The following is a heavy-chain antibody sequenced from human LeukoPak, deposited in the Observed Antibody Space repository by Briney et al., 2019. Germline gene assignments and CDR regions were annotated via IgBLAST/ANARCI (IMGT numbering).Heavy chain of an antibody. Sequence: GGSLRLSCAASGFTFDDYAMHWVRQAPGKGLEWVSGISWKSGNIGYADSVKGRFTISRDNAKNSLYLQMNSLRAEDTAVYYCARALFAGAFYGMDVWGQGTTVTVSS. CDR2: ISWKSGNI. J-gene: IGHJ6*02. CDR3: ARALFAGAFYGMDV. V-gene: IGHV3-9*01. D-gene: IGHD3-10*01. CDR1: GFTFDDYA.